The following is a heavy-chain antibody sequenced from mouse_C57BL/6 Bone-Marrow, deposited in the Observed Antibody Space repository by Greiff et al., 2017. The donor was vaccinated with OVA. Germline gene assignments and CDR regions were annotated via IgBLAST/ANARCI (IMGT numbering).Heavy chain of an antibody. Sequence: VQLQQSGPELVKPGASVKISCKASGYTFTDYYMNWVKQSHGKSLEWIGDINPNNGGTSYNQKFKGKATLTVDKSSSTAYMELRSLTSEDSAVYYCALGIYYGNFAWFAYWGQGTLVTVSA. V-gene: IGHV1-26*01. CDR2: INPNNGGT. J-gene: IGHJ3*01. D-gene: IGHD2-1*01. CDR1: GYTFTDYY. CDR3: ALGIYYGNFAWFAY.